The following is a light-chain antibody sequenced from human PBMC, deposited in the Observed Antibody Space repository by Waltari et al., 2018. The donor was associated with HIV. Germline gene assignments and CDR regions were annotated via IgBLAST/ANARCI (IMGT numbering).Light chain of an antibody. Sequence: EIVLTQSPGTLSLSVGERATLSCRASQSLTSTYIAWYQQKPGQAPSLLIYDASTRATCIPDRFSGSGSETDFTLTISRLEPEDFAVYYCQQYVTSPLTFGGGTKVQT. CDR3: QQYVTSPLT. V-gene: IGKV3-20*01. CDR1: QSLTSTY. J-gene: IGKJ4*01. CDR2: DAS.